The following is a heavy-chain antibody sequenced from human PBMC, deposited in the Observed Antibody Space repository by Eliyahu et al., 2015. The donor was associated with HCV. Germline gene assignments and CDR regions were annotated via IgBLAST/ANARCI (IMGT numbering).Heavy chain of an antibody. CDR3: ARGTTNSWFLQN. V-gene: IGHV4-59*08. J-gene: IGHJ1*01. Sequence: QVQLQESGPGLVQPSETLSLTCTVSGGSISSSYWTWIRQPPGKGPEWIGTLFYSGDIYYHSSLKSRVTISSDTSKNQFSLRLSSVTAADTAVYYCARGTTNSWFLQNWGQGTLVTVSS. CDR1: GGSISSSY. CDR2: LFYSGDI. D-gene: IGHD6-13*01.